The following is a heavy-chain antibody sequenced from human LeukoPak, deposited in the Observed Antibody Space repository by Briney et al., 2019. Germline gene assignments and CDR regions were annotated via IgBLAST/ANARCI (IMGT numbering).Heavy chain of an antibody. J-gene: IGHJ4*02. V-gene: IGHV4-59*01. D-gene: IGHD6-19*01. Sequence: PSETLSLTCTVSGASISSYYWSWIRQPPGQGLEWIGYIYYSGSTNYNPSLNSRVTISVDTTKKQSSLKLSSVTAADTAVYYCASYRPRHRRSGWYPGFDYWGQGTLVTVSS. CDR2: IYYSGST. CDR1: GASISSYY. CDR3: ASYRPRHRRSGWYPGFDY.